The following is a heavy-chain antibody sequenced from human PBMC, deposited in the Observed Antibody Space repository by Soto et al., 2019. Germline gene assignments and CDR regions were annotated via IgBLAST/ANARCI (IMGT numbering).Heavy chain of an antibody. CDR2: INHSGST. CDR1: GGSFSGYF. D-gene: IGHD1-7*01. Sequence: QVQLQQWGAGLLKPSETLSLTCAVYGGSFSGYFWSWIRQPPGKGLEWFGEINHSGSTNYNPSLESRVTISVDTSKNQFSLKLNSVTAADTAVYYCARGRRRKELGPSSRASDSWGQGALVTVSS. J-gene: IGHJ4*02. CDR3: ARGRRRKELGPSSRASDS. V-gene: IGHV4-34*01.